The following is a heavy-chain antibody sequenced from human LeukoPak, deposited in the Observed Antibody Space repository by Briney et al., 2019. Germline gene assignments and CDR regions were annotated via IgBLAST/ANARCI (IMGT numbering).Heavy chain of an antibody. Sequence: GSLRLSCAASDFTVSRKFMSWVRQSPGKGLEWIGEINHSGSTNYNPSLKSRVTISVDTSKNQFSLKLSSVTAADTAVYYCARGITGTTEKTYYFDYWGQGTLVTVSS. CDR1: DFTVSRKF. J-gene: IGHJ4*02. D-gene: IGHD1-20*01. CDR3: ARGITGTTEKTYYFDY. CDR2: INHSGST. V-gene: IGHV4-34*01.